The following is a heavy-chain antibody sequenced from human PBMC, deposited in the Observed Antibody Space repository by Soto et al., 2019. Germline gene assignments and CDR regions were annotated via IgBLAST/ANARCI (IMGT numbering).Heavy chain of an antibody. CDR2: IYYSGIT. D-gene: IGHD3-22*01. CDR1: GDSISSSNYY. J-gene: IGHJ5*02. V-gene: IGHV4-39*01. CDR3: ARSNSGYYKWFVN. Sequence: SETLSLTCTVSGDSISSSNYYWGWIRQPPGKGLEWIANIYYSGITYCNPSLKSRVAISVDTSKNQFSLKLSSVSAADTAIYYCARSNSGYYKWFVNWGQGTLVTVSS.